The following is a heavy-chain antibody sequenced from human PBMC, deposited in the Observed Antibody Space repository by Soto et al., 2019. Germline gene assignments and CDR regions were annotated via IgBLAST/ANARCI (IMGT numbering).Heavy chain of an antibody. V-gene: IGHV4-30-4*01. Sequence: SETLSLTCTVSGGSISSGDYYWNWIRQPPGKGLEWIGLIYNSGSTYYNPSLKSRVTISVDTSKNQFALKLTSVTAADTAVYYCARNDYDYVWESPGGDAFDIWGQGTLVTVSS. CDR3: ARNDYDYVWESPGGDAFDI. CDR2: IYNSGST. J-gene: IGHJ3*02. D-gene: IGHD3-16*01. CDR1: GGSISSGDYY.